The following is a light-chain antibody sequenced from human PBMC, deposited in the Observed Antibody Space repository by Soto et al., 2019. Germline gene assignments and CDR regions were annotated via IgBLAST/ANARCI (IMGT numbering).Light chain of an antibody. CDR2: LGS. CDR3: MKTLKTRNT. J-gene: IGKJ2*01. V-gene: IGKV2-28*01. CDR1: QSLLHSNGYNY. Sequence: DIVMTQSPLSLPVTPGEPASISCRSSQSLLHSNGYNYLDWYLQKPGQSPQLLIYLGSNRASGVPDRFSGSGAGPVLTLKTSRVEPEYVWVYCCMKTLKTRNTLGEGTSWRSN.